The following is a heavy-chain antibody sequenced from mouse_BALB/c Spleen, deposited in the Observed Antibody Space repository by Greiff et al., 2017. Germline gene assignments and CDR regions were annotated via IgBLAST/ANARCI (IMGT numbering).Heavy chain of an antibody. CDR2: INPSTGYT. D-gene: IGHD1-1*01. V-gene: IGHV1-7*01. CDR3: ARSYYGSRYYYAMDY. Sequence: VQLVESGAELAKPGASVKMSCKASGYTFTSYWMHWVKQRPGQGLEWIGYINPSTGYTEYNQKFKDKATLTADKSSSTAYMQLSSLTSEDSAVYYCARSYYGSRYYYAMDYWGQGTSVTVSS. J-gene: IGHJ4*01. CDR1: GYTFTSYW.